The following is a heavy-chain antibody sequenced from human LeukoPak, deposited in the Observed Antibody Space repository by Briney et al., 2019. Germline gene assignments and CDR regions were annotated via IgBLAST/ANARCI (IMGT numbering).Heavy chain of an antibody. CDR3: AKDIGAVAGTLDY. CDR2: ISWNSGSI. V-gene: IGHV3-9*01. J-gene: IGHJ4*02. CDR1: GFTFSSYS. D-gene: IGHD6-19*01. Sequence: PGGSLRLSCAASGFTFSSYSMNWVRQAPGKGLEWVSGISWNSGSIGYADSVKGRFTISRDNAKNSLYLQMNSLRAEDTALYYCAKDIGAVAGTLDYWGQGTLVTVSS.